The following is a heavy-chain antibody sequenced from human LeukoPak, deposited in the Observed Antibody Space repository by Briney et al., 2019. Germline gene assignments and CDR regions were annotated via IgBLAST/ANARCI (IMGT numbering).Heavy chain of an antibody. CDR1: GYTFTGYY. CDR3: ASRARGSGWYPGAFDI. Sequence: SVKVSCKASGYTFTGYYMHWVRQAPGQGLERMGWINTNTGNPTYAQGFTGRFVFSLDTSVSTAYLQISSLKAEDTAVYYCASRARGSGWYPGAFDIWGQGTMVTVSS. V-gene: IGHV7-4-1*02. J-gene: IGHJ3*02. D-gene: IGHD6-19*01. CDR2: INTNTGNP.